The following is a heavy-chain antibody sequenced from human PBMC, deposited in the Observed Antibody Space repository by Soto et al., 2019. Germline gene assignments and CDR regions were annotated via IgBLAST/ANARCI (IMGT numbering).Heavy chain of an antibody. CDR3: ARGSWDDVSGHYYMDV. CDR1: GESVYINGGG. V-gene: IGHV6-1*01. J-gene: IGHJ6*03. CDR2: TYYKSKWYY. Sequence: PSLARTCDMSGESVYINGGGCIWIKQTPSRGLEWLGRTYYKSKWYYTYAASVKSRITVSPDTSKNQFSLQLTSVTPEDTAVYYCARGSWDDVSGHYYMDVWDKGTTVTVSS. D-gene: IGHD1-1*01.